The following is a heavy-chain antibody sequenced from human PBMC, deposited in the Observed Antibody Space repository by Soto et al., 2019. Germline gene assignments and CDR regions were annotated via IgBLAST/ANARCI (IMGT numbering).Heavy chain of an antibody. Sequence: PSETLSLTCTVSGGSISSYYWSWIRQPPGKGLEWSGYIYYSGTTYYSPSLKSRVTISVDTSKNQFSLKLRSVTAADTAVYYCARRTDYDFWSGEFDYWGQGALVTVSS. CDR2: IYYSGTT. CDR3: ARRTDYDFWSGEFDY. J-gene: IGHJ4*02. CDR1: GGSISSYY. V-gene: IGHV4-59*04. D-gene: IGHD3-3*01.